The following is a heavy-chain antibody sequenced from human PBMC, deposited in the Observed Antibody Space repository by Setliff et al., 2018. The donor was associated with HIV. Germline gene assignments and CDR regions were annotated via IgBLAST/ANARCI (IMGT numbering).Heavy chain of an antibody. CDR3: AVRVRDEITIFEIIKTRRGWFDT. V-gene: IGHV4-34*01. CDR2: INQRGST. D-gene: IGHD3-10*01. CDR1: GGSLMGYS. Sequence: SETLSLTCAVSGGSLMGYSWSWIRQSPEKGLEWIGDINQRGSTIYNPSLKSRVTMSLDESKNQFSLKLSSVTVADTAMYYCAVRVRDEITIFEIIKTRRGWFDTWGQGTLVTVSS. J-gene: IGHJ5*02.